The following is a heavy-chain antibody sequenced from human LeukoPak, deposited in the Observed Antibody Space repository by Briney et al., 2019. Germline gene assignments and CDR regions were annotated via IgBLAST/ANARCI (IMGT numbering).Heavy chain of an antibody. V-gene: IGHV4-34*01. CDR2: INHSGST. D-gene: IGHD6-13*01. Sequence: SETLSLTCAVYGGSFSGYYWSWIRQPPGKGLEWIGEINHSGSTNYNPSLKSRVTISVDTSKNQFSLHLSSVTAADTAVYYCARSAFLVTAPGLYYFDYWGQGTLVAVSS. CDR1: GGSFSGYY. CDR3: ARSAFLVTAPGLYYFDY. J-gene: IGHJ4*02.